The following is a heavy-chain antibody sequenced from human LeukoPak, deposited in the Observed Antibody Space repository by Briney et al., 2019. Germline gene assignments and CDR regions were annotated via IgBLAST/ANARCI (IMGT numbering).Heavy chain of an antibody. CDR3: ARDGYNWIPFDA. CDR1: GFTFSSYA. J-gene: IGHJ4*02. CDR2: ISYDGSNK. Sequence: GRSLRLSCAASGFTFSSYAMHWVRQAPGKGLEWVAVISYDGSNKYYADSVKGRFTISRDNSKNTLYLQMNSLRAEDTAVYYCARDGYNWIPFDAWGQGTLVTVSP. V-gene: IGHV3-30*04. D-gene: IGHD1-20*01.